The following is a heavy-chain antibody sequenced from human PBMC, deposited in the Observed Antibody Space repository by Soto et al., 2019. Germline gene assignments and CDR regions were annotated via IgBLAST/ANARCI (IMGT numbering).Heavy chain of an antibody. Sequence: EVQLVESGGGLVKPGGSLRLSCAASGFTFSSYSMNWVRQAPGKGLEWVSSITSSSSYIYYADSVKGRFTISRDNAKNSLYLQMNSLIAEHAAVYYCERDIDYYDSSGYYRDYWGQGTMATVSS. V-gene: IGHV3-21*01. D-gene: IGHD3-22*01. CDR1: GFTFSSYS. CDR2: ITSSSSYI. CDR3: ERDIDYYDSSGYYRDY. J-gene: IGHJ4*02.